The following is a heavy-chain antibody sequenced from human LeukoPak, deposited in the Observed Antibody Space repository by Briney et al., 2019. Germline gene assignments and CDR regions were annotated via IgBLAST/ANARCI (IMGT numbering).Heavy chain of an antibody. D-gene: IGHD3-22*01. CDR2: INPSGGST. J-gene: IGHJ4*02. CDR3: ARDSTYYYDSSGLHDY. V-gene: IGHV1-46*01. CDR1: GYTFTSYY. Sequence: GASVKVSCKASGYTFTSYYMHWVRQAPGQGLEWMGIINPSGGSTSYAQKFQGRVTMTRDTSTSTVYMELSSLRSEDTAVYYCARDSTYYYDSSGLHDYWGQGTLVTVSS.